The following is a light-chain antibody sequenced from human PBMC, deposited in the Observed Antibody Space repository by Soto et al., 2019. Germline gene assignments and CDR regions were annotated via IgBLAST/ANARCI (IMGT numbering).Light chain of an antibody. Sequence: EIVLTQSPGTLSLSPGERGTLSCRASQSVSSSYLAWYQQKPGQAPRLLIYGASSRATGTPDRFSGSGFGTQFTLTISRAEPEDFAVYYCQQYGSSPLTFGGGTKVEIK. CDR1: QSVSSSY. V-gene: IGKV3-20*01. J-gene: IGKJ4*01. CDR2: GAS. CDR3: QQYGSSPLT.